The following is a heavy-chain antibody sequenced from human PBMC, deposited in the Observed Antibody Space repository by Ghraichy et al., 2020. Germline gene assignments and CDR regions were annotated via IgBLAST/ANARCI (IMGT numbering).Heavy chain of an antibody. J-gene: IGHJ5*02. Sequence: SETLSLTCTFSSGSISSYYWTWLRQSPGKGLEWIGNIHYPGKSNYHPALKSRVTMSIDTSRNQFSLWLQSVTAADTAMYYCAGDVGYDFWTGRNWLDPWGQGTLVTVSS. CDR1: SGSISSYY. V-gene: IGHV4-59*13. CDR3: AGDVGYDFWTGRNWLDP. D-gene: IGHD3-3*01. CDR2: IHYPGKS.